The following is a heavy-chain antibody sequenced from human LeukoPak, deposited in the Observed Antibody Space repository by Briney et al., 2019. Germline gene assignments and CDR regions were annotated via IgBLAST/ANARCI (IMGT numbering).Heavy chain of an antibody. D-gene: IGHD3-22*01. CDR3: ARDRDYYDTRGAFDI. CDR1: GFTFSSSW. V-gene: IGHV3-7*01. Sequence: TGGSLRLSCAASGFTFSSSWMAWVRQAPGKGLEWVGNIKEDGTAKNYVVSVRGRFTISRDNAKNSLYLQMNSLGAEDTAVYYCARDRDYYDTRGAFDIWGQGTMVTVSS. J-gene: IGHJ3*02. CDR2: IKEDGTAK.